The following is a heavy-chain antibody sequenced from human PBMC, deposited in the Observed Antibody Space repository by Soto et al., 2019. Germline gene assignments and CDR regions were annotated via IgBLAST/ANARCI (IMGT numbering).Heavy chain of an antibody. Sequence: EVQLLESGGGLVQPEGSLRLSCEAFGFTFSSYAMSWVRQAPGKGLEWVSGISGGGGTTYYADSVKGRFTISRDNSKNTLYLQVNSLRAEDTAIYYCAKDQAAAGTISRYFQEWGQCTLVTVSS. CDR1: GFTFSSYA. CDR2: ISGGGGTT. D-gene: IGHD6-13*01. CDR3: AKDQAAAGTISRYFQE. V-gene: IGHV3-23*01. J-gene: IGHJ1*01.